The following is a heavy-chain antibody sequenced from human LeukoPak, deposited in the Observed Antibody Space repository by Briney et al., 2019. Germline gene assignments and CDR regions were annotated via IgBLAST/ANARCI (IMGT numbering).Heavy chain of an antibody. CDR3: ARDPSHITIFGVVIKGSSYFDY. J-gene: IGHJ4*02. CDR2: ISYDGSNK. D-gene: IGHD3-3*01. Sequence: PGGSLRLSCAASGFTFSSYAMHWVRQAPGKGLEWVAVISYDGSNKYYADSVKGRFTISRDNPKNTLYLQMNSLRAEDTAVYYCARDPSHITIFGVVIKGSSYFDYWGQGTLVTVSS. CDR1: GFTFSSYA. V-gene: IGHV3-30-3*01.